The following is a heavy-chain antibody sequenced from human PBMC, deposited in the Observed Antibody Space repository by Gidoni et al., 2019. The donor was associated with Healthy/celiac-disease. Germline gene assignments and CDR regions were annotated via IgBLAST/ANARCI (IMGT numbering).Heavy chain of an antibody. CDR3: ARGLWFGELQRYFDY. CDR1: GGSFSGYY. Sequence: QVQLQQWGAGLLKPSETLSLTCAVYGGSFSGYYWSWIRQPPGKGLEWIGEINHSGSTNYNPSLKSRVTISVDTSKNQFSLKLSSVTAADTAVYYCARGLWFGELQRYFDYWGQGTLVTVSS. V-gene: IGHV4-34*01. D-gene: IGHD3-10*01. J-gene: IGHJ4*02. CDR2: INHSGST.